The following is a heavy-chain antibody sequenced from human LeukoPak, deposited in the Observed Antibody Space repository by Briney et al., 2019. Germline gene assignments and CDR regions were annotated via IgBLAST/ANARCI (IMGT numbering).Heavy chain of an antibody. V-gene: IGHV4-34*01. J-gene: IGHJ5*02. CDR2: INHSGST. CDR3: ARGVRLQRSSYNWFDP. CDR1: GGSFSGYY. Sequence: SETLSLTCAVYGGSFSGYYWSWIRQPPGKGLEWIGEINHSGSTNYNPSLKSRVTISVDTSRNQFSLKLSSVTAADTAVYYCARGVRLQRSSYNWFDPWGQGTLVTVSS. D-gene: IGHD6-6*01.